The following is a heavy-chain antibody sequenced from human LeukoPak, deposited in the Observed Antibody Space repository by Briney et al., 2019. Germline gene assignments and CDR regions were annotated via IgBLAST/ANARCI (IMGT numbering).Heavy chain of an antibody. CDR1: GLTFSSYS. CDR2: ISSSSSTI. V-gene: IGHV3-48*01. J-gene: IGHJ5*02. D-gene: IGHD3-9*01. Sequence: QPGGSLRLSCAASGLTFSSYSMNWVRQAPGKGLEWVSYISSSSSTIYYADSVKGRFTISRDNAKNSLYLQMNSLRAEDTAVYYCARDRPHYDILTGYSNWFDPWGQGTLVTVSS. CDR3: ARDRPHYDILTGYSNWFDP.